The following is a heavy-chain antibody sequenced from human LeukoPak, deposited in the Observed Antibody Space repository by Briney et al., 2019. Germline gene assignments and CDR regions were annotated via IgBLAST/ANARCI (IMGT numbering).Heavy chain of an antibody. Sequence: PGGSLRLSCAASGFTFSSYAMHWVRQAPGKGLEWVAVISYDGSNKYYADSVKGRFTISRDNSKNTLYLQMNSLRAEDTAVYYCAKSGYSSGWYYYYYMDVWGKGTTVTISS. CDR1: GFTFSSYA. J-gene: IGHJ6*03. V-gene: IGHV3-30*04. CDR3: AKSGYSSGWYYYYYMDV. D-gene: IGHD6-19*01. CDR2: ISYDGSNK.